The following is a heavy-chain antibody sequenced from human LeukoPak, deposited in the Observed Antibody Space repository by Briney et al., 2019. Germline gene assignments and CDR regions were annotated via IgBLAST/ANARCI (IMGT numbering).Heavy chain of an antibody. V-gene: IGHV3-11*01. D-gene: IGHD1-26*01. CDR1: GFTFSDYY. CDR2: ISSSGSTI. J-gene: IGHJ4*02. Sequence: GGSLRLSCAASGFTFSDYYMSWIRQAPGKGLEWVSYISSSGSTIYYADPVKGRFTISRDNAKNSLYLQMNSLRAEDTAVYYCARDSSGWEANFDYWGQGTLVTVSS. CDR3: ARDSSGWEANFDY.